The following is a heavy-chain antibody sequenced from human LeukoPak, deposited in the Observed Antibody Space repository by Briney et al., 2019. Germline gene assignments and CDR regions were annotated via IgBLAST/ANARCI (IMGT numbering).Heavy chain of an antibody. CDR2: ISSSSSYI. J-gene: IGHJ4*02. V-gene: IGHV3-21*01. D-gene: IGHD3-10*01. CDR3: ARDTLTFPGPNDY. CDR1: GSTFSSYA. Sequence: GGSLRLPFAALGSTFSSYALLWFRRAPGKGLEGFSSISSSSSYIYYADSVKGRFTISRDNAKNSLYLQMNSLRAEDTAVYYCARDTLTFPGPNDYWGQGTLVTVSS.